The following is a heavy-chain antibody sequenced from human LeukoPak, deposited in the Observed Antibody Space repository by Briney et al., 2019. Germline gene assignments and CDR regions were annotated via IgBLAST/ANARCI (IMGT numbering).Heavy chain of an antibody. CDR2: VHFSGTT. J-gene: IGHJ3*01. V-gene: IGHV4-59*01. D-gene: IGHD6-19*01. Sequence: KTSETLSLTCTVSGGSITGYYWSWIRQPPGRGLEWIGYVHFSGTTSFNPSLKSRVTVSVDTSKNQFSLRLSSVTAADTAVYYCAREQCLAYDVFGFWGQGTMVTVSS. CDR1: GGSITGYY. CDR3: AREQCLAYDVFGF.